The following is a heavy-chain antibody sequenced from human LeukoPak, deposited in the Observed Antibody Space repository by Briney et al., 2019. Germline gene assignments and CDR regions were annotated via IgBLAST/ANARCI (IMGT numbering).Heavy chain of an antibody. D-gene: IGHD2-2*02. CDR1: GFTFSDCY. V-gene: IGHV3-11*04. J-gene: IGHJ4*02. CDR3: ARAGYCSSTSCYISL. Sequence: GGSLRLSCAASGFTFSDCYMSWIRQAPGKGLEWVSYISSSGSTIYYADSVKGRFTISRDNAKNSLYLQMNSLRAEDTAVYYCARAGYCSSTSCYISLWGRGTLVTVSS. CDR2: ISSSGSTI.